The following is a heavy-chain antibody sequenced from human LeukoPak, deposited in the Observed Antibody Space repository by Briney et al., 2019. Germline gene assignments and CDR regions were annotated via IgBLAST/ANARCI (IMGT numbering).Heavy chain of an antibody. CDR2: INWNGGST. CDR1: GFRFDDHG. D-gene: IGHD6-19*01. Sequence: GGSLRLSCAASGFRFDDHGMSWVRQAPGKGLEWVSGINWNGGSTGYADSVKGRFTISRDNAKNSLYLQMNSLSAEDTALYYCAGGDRNGWYFDYWGQGILVTVSS. V-gene: IGHV3-20*04. J-gene: IGHJ4*02. CDR3: AGGDRNGWYFDY.